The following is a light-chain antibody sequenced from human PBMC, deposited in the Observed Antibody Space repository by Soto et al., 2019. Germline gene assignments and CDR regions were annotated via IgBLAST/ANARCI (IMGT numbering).Light chain of an antibody. J-gene: IGKJ4*01. Sequence: EIALTQSPGTLSLSPGERATLSCRASQSVSNNYLAWYQQKPGQAPRLLIYGASSRATGIPDRFSGSGSGTDFTLTISRLEPEDFAVYYCQQYGSSPLTFGEGTKVDI. CDR2: GAS. CDR1: QSVSNNY. V-gene: IGKV3-20*01. CDR3: QQYGSSPLT.